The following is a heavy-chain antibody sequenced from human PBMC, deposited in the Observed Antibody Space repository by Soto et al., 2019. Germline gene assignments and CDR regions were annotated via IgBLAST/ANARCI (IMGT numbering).Heavy chain of an antibody. CDR2: MNPNSGNT. V-gene: IGHV1-8*01. CDR3: ARMGRYSGGSYDFDY. J-gene: IGHJ4*02. Sequence: QVQLVQSGAEVKKPGASVKVSCKASGYTFTSYDINWVRQATGQGLEWMGWMNPNSGNTGYAQKFQGRVTITADESTSTAYMELSSLRSEDTAVYYCARMGRYSGGSYDFDYWGQGTLVTVSS. D-gene: IGHD2-15*01. CDR1: GYTFTSYD.